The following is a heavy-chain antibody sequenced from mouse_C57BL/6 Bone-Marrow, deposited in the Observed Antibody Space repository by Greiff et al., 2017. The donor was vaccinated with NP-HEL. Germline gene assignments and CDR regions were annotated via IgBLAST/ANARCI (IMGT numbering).Heavy chain of an antibody. V-gene: IGHV1-15*01. CDR3: TRSSSSRSRYWYFDV. CDR2: IDPETGGT. D-gene: IGHD1-1*01. Sequence: VKLMESGAELVWPGASVTLSCKASGYTFTDYEMHWVKQTPVHGLEWIGAIDPETGGTAYNQKFKGKAILTADKSSSTAYMELRSLTSEDSAVYYCTRSSSSRSRYWYFDVWGTGTTVTVSS. CDR1: GYTFTDYE. J-gene: IGHJ1*03.